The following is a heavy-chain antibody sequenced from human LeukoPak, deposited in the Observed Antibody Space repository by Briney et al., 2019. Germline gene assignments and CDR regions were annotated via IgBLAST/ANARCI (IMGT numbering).Heavy chain of an antibody. CDR3: ARDTYYDSSGYRTYDY. CDR2: IRSSGSTI. V-gene: IGHV3-11*01. Sequence: GGSLRLSCAASGFIFSDYYMSWIRQAPGKGLEWVSYIRSSGSTIYYADSVKGRFTISRDNAKNSLYLQMNSLRAEDTAVYYCARDTYYDSSGYRTYDYWGQGTLVTVSS. J-gene: IGHJ4*02. CDR1: GFIFSDYY. D-gene: IGHD3-22*01.